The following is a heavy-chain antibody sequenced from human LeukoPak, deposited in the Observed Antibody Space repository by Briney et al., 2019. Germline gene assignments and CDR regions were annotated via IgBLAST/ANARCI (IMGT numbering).Heavy chain of an antibody. Sequence: ASVKVSCKASGYTFTGYYMHWVRQAPGHGLEWMGWINPNSGGTNYAQKFQGRVTMTRDTSISTAYMELSRLTSDDTAVYYCARGYYDSSGFEYFQDWGQGTLVTVSS. CDR1: GYTFTGYY. V-gene: IGHV1-2*02. J-gene: IGHJ1*01. CDR3: ARGYYDSSGFEYFQD. CDR2: INPNSGGT. D-gene: IGHD3-22*01.